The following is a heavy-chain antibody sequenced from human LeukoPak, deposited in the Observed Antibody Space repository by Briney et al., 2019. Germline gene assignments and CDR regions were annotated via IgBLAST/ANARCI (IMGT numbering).Heavy chain of an antibody. V-gene: IGHV4-61*02. CDR3: ASTALSGAVAGADY. CDR2: IYTSGST. CDR1: GGSISSGSYY. Sequence: SQTLSLTCTVSGGSISSGSYYWSWIRQPAGKGLEWIGRIYTSGSTNYNPSLKSRVTISVDTSKNQFSLKLSSVTAADTAVYYCASTALSGAVAGADYWGQGTLVTVSS. D-gene: IGHD6-19*01. J-gene: IGHJ4*02.